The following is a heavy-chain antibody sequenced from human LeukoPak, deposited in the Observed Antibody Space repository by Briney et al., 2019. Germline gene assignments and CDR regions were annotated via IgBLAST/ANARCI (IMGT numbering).Heavy chain of an antibody. CDR1: GVSISSGGYY. Sequence: ASETLSLTCTVSGVSISSGGYYWSWIRQPPGKGLEWIGYIYHSGSTYYNPSLKSRVTISVDRSKNQFSLKLSSVTAADTAVYYCARQKWEQQGRDYYFNGLDVWGPGTTVIVSS. J-gene: IGHJ6*02. CDR3: ARQKWEQQGRDYYFNGLDV. V-gene: IGHV4-30-2*01. D-gene: IGHD1/OR15-1a*01. CDR2: IYHSGST.